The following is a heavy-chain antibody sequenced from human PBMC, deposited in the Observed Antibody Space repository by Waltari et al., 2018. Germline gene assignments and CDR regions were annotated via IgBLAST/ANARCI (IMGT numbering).Heavy chain of an antibody. CDR2: IYYSGST. CDR3: ARETSPETSDY. CDR1: GGSISSYY. D-gene: IGHD1-1*01. V-gene: IGHV4-59*01. J-gene: IGHJ4*02. Sequence: QVQLQESGPGLVKPSETLSLTCTVSGGSISSYYWSWIRQPPGKGLEWIGYIYYSGSTNYNPSRKGRVTISVDTCKNQFSLKLSSVTAADTAVYYCARETSPETSDYWGQGTLVTVSS.